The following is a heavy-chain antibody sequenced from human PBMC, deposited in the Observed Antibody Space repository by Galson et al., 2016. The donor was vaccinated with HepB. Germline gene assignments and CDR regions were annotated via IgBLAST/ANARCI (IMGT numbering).Heavy chain of an antibody. CDR3: ARGLQWLPNFDY. CDR2: ILPMLGLP. Sequence: SVKVSCKASGGTFGSYSVIWVRQAPGQGLEWMGGILPMLGLPNYAQKFQDRVTFSADKSTDTVYMQLANLTSANTAVYYRARGLQWLPNFDYWGQGALVSVSS. D-gene: IGHD6-19*01. CDR1: GGTFGSYS. V-gene: IGHV1-69*10. J-gene: IGHJ4*02.